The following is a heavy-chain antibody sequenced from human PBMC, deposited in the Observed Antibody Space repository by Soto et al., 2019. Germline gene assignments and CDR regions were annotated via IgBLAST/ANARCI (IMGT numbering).Heavy chain of an antibody. Sequence: ESRTISWQVSGYRFARYWSSWVRPQPEKGLEWMGRIDPSDSQTYYSPSFRGHVTISVTKSITTVFLQWSSLRASDTAMYYCARQIYDSDTGPNFQYFFDSWGQGTPVTVS. CDR2: IDPSDSQT. CDR3: ARQIYDSDTGPNFQYFFDS. V-gene: IGHV5-10-1*01. J-gene: IGHJ4*02. D-gene: IGHD3-22*01. CDR1: GYRFARYW.